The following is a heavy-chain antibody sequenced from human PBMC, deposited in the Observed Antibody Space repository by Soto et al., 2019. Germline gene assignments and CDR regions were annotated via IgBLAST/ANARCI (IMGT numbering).Heavy chain of an antibody. D-gene: IGHD1-26*01. CDR2: ISSNGGST. CDR1: GFTFSSYA. V-gene: IGHV3-64*01. J-gene: IGHJ4*02. CDR3: ARGLEWELTELLPPDY. Sequence: EVQLVESGGGLVQPGGSLRLSCAASGFTFSSYAMHWVRQAPGKGLEYVSAISSNGGSTYYANSVKGRFTISRDNSKNPLYLQMGSLRAEDMAVYYCARGLEWELTELLPPDYWGQGTLVTVSS.